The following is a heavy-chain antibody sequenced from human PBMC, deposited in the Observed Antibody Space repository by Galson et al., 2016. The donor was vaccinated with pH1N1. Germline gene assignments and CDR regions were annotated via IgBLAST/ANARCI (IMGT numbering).Heavy chain of an antibody. V-gene: IGHV2-5*02. J-gene: IGHJ4*02. D-gene: IGHD4-17*01. Sequence: PALVKPTQTLMLTCTFSGFSLSTSGVGVGWIRQPPGKALEWLALIYWDDDKRYSPPRKSRLTITKDTSKNQVVLTMTNMDPVDTATYYCARSDYGDYVGGLHYWGQGTLVTVSS. CDR3: ARSDYGDYVGGLHY. CDR1: GFSLSTSGVG. CDR2: IYWDDDK.